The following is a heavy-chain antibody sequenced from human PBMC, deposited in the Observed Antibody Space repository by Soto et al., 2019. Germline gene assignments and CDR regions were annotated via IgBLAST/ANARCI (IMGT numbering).Heavy chain of an antibody. CDR3: ARNGAAICLVY. V-gene: IGHV5-10-1*01. CDR2: IDPSDSYI. CDR1: GYTFSGHW. D-gene: IGHD3-9*01. J-gene: IGHJ4*02. Sequence: PGESLKISCKTSGYTFSGHWISWVRQVPGKGLQWMGNIDPSDSYINYNPAFRGHVTFSVDKSNSTAYLHWRSLGPSDTAIYYCARNGAAICLVYCGQGTLVTVSS.